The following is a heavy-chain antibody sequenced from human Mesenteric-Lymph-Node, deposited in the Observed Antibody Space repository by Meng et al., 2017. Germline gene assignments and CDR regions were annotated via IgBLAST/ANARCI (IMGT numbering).Heavy chain of an antibody. CDR2: TYYRSKWYH. Sequence: QVQLQQSGPGLVKPSQTLSLTCAISGDIVSSNSAAWHWIRQSPSRGLEWLGRTYYRSKWYHEYAVSVKSRITISPDTPKNQFSLQLNSMTPEDTAVYYCARGINGGCGDWGQGTLVTASS. D-gene: IGHD4-23*01. CDR1: GDIVSSNSAA. CDR3: ARGINGGCGD. J-gene: IGHJ4*02. V-gene: IGHV6-1*01.